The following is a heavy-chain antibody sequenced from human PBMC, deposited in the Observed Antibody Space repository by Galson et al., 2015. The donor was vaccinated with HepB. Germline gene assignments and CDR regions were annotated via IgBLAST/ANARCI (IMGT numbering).Heavy chain of an antibody. D-gene: IGHD4-17*01. CDR1: GGSISPHY. J-gene: IGHJ2*01. CDR3: ARMTTDPIRGGNWYFDL. V-gene: IGHV4-59*11. CDR2: VFNSGTT. Sequence: SETLSLTCIVSGGSISPHYWSWIRQPPGKGLEWIAYVFNSGTTDYNPSLRSRVSISEDTSKNQLSLRLSSVTAADTAVYYCARMTTDPIRGGNWYFDLWGRGTLVTVSS.